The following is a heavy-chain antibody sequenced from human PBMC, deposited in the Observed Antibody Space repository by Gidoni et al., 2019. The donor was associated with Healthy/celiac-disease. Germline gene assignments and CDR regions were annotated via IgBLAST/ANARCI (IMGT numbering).Heavy chain of an antibody. V-gene: IGHV4-34*01. D-gene: IGHD3-16*01. Sequence: QVPLPQWGAGLLKPSDTLSLTCDVYGGSFSGYYWSWIREPTGKGLELIGESNHSGSTNYNPSLKSRVTISVDTSKNQFSLKLSSVTAADTAVYYCAVDLYHVGDGYNLFDYGGQGTLFTVSS. J-gene: IGHJ4*02. CDR3: AVDLYHVGDGYNLFDY. CDR2: SNHSGST. CDR1: GGSFSGYY.